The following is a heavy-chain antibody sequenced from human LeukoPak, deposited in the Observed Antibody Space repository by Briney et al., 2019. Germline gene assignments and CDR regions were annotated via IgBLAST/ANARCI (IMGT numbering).Heavy chain of an antibody. J-gene: IGHJ4*02. CDR1: GYTFTGYY. CDR3: AKGRRVDADDHFDY. CDR2: SSVYNGNT. D-gene: IGHD1-1*01. V-gene: IGHV1-18*04. Sequence: GASVKVSCKASGYTFTGYYIQWVRQAPGQGLEWMGWSSVYNGNTNYAQKFQGRVTMTTDTSTDTAYMELRNLLFDDTAVYYCAKGRRVDADDHFDYWGQGTLVTVSS.